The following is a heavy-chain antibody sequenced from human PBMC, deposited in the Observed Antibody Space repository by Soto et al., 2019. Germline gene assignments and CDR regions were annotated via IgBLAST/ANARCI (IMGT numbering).Heavy chain of an antibody. CDR1: GFTFSSYS. CDR2: ISSSSSYI. CDR3: ARRGIAVAGFDY. Sequence: EVQLVESGGGLVKPGGSLRLSCAASGFTFSSYSMNWVRQAPGKGLEWVSSISSSSSYIYYADSVKGRFTISRDNAKNSRYLQMNSLRAEDTAVYYCARRGIAVAGFDYWGQGTLVTVSA. J-gene: IGHJ4*02. D-gene: IGHD6-19*01. V-gene: IGHV3-21*01.